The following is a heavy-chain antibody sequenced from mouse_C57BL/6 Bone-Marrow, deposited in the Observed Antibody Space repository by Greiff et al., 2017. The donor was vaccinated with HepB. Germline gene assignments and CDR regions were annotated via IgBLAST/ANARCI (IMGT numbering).Heavy chain of an antibody. CDR2: IDPENGDT. V-gene: IGHV14-4*01. CDR3: TTLGSSFSFDY. J-gene: IGHJ2*01. D-gene: IGHD1-1*01. CDR1: GFNIKDDY. Sequence: EVKLMESGAELVRPGASVKLSCTASGFNIKDDYMHWVKQRPEQGLEWIGWIDPENGDTEYASKFQGKATITADTSSNTAYLQLSSLTSEDTAVYYCTTLGSSFSFDYWGQGTTLTVSS.